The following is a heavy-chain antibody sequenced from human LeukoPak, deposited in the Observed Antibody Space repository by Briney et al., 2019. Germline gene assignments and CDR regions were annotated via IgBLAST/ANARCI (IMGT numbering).Heavy chain of an antibody. J-gene: IGHJ4*02. V-gene: IGHV6-1*01. Sequence: TSQTLSLTCAISGDSVSTNSVAWNWIRQSPSRGLEWLGRTYYRSKWYNDYAVSVKSRITINPDTSKNQISLQLKSVTPEDTAVYYCARELDGYNSKPLDYWGREPWSPSPQ. CDR2: TYYRSKWYN. CDR1: GDSVSTNSVA. D-gene: IGHD5-24*01. CDR3: ARELDGYNSKPLDY.